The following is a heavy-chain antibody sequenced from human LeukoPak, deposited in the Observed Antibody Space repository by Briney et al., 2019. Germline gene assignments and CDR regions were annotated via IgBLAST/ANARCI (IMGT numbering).Heavy chain of an antibody. Sequence: GGSLRLSCAASGFTFSSYAMSWVRQAPGKGLEWVSAISGSGGRTYYVDSVKGRFTTSRDNSKNTLYLQMNSLRAEDTAVYYCAKDQGYSGYDPLDYWGQGTLVTVSS. D-gene: IGHD5-12*01. CDR1: GFTFSSYA. V-gene: IGHV3-23*01. CDR3: AKDQGYSGYDPLDY. CDR2: ISGSGGRT. J-gene: IGHJ4*02.